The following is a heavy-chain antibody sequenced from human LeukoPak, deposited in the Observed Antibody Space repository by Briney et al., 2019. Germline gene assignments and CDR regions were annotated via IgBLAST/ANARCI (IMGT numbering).Heavy chain of an antibody. J-gene: IGHJ4*02. Sequence: PGGSLRLSCAASGFTFSTYWMSWVRQAPGRGLEWVANIHQDGNEKYYVDSVKGRFTISRDNAKNSLYLQMNSLTAEDTALYYCARSARAMGDYWGQGTLVTVSS. V-gene: IGHV3-7*02. CDR3: ARSARAMGDY. D-gene: IGHD2-8*01. CDR1: GFTFSTYW. CDR2: IHQDGNEK.